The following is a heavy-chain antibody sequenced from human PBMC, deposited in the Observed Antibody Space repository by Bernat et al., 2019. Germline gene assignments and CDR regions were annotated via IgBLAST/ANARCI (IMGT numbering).Heavy chain of an antibody. CDR1: GGSISSSSYY. V-gene: IGHV4-39*01. Sequence: QLQLQESGPGLVKPSETLSLTCTVSGGSISSSSYYLGWIRQPPGKGLDWIGSIYYSGSTYYNPSLKSRVTISVDTSKNQFSLKLSSVTAADTAVYYCASFTFRMVQGMEEAWGQGTLVTVSS. D-gene: IGHD3-10*01. CDR3: ASFTFRMVQGMEEA. J-gene: IGHJ5*02. CDR2: IYYSGST.